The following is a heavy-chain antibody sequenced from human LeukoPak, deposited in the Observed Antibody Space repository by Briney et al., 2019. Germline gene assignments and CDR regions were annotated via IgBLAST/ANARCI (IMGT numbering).Heavy chain of an antibody. CDR3: ASGQYYYGSGRPRGYFDY. V-gene: IGHV5-51*01. CDR2: IYPGDSDT. Sequence: GESLKISCKGSGDSFTSYWIGWVRQMPGKGLEWMGIIYPGDSDTRYSPSFQGQVTISADKSISTAYLQWSSLKASDTAMYYCASGQYYYGSGRPRGYFDYWGQGTLVTVSS. CDR1: GDSFTSYW. D-gene: IGHD3-10*01. J-gene: IGHJ4*02.